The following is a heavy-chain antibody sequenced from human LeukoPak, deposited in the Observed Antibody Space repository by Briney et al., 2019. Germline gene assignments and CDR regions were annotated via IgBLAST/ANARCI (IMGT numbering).Heavy chain of an antibody. CDR3: ARGYAGAATFDY. CDR2: INYSGST. CDR1: GGSISSYY. V-gene: IGHV4-59*01. D-gene: IGHD1-26*01. J-gene: IGHJ4*02. Sequence: SGTLSLTCTVSGGSISSYYWSWMRQPPGKGLEWIGYINYSGSTKYNPSLKSRVTISVDTSKNQFSLKLTSVTAADTAVYYCARGYAGAATFDYWGQGTLVTVSS.